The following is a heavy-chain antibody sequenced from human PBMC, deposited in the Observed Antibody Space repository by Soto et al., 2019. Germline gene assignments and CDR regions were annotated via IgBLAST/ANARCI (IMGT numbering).Heavy chain of an antibody. CDR1: GIIFSDYG. D-gene: IGHD3-10*01. V-gene: IGHV3-23*04. CDR3: ANGRATYGLLTHDY. J-gene: IGHJ4*02. Sequence: EVRLVESGGGSVKPGRSLTLSCTASGIIFSDYGMSWFRQAPGKGLEWISTLTGSSSNIYYADSVKGRFAISRDNSRNTLYLQMNSLTAEDTAVYYCANGRATYGLLTHDYWGQGTLVTVSS. CDR2: LTGSSSNI.